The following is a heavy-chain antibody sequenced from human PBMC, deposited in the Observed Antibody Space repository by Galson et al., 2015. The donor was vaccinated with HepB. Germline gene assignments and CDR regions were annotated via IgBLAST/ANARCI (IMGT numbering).Heavy chain of an antibody. V-gene: IGHV3-21*01. J-gene: IGHJ4*02. CDR3: VTDSYYGSVNYYN. Sequence: SLRLSCAVSGFTFSNSYMNWVRQAPGRGLEWVSSISNSSSYKYYADSVKGRFTISKDNVKNSLFLEMSSLRAEDTAVYYCVTDSYYGSVNYYNWGQGALFSVAS. CDR1: GFTFSNSY. CDR2: ISNSSSYK. D-gene: IGHD3-10*01.